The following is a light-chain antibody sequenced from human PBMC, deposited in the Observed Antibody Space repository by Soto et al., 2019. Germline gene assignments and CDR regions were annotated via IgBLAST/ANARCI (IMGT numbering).Light chain of an antibody. CDR2: DAS. J-gene: IGKJ5*01. Sequence: EIMLTQSPATLSVSVGERATISCRASQGVSSTLAWYQQKPGQAPRLLIYDASTLDSGIPARFSGSGSGTEFILLITSLESEDLTFYHSQEYNIWITITSGHGT. CDR1: QGVSST. CDR3: QEYNIWITIT. V-gene: IGKV3-15*01.